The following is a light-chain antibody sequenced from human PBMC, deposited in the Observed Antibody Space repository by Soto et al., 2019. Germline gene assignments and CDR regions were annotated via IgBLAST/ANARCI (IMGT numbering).Light chain of an antibody. J-gene: IGLJ2*01. CDR1: SSDVGGYNY. CDR3: SSYAGSNVLV. Sequence: QSALTQPPSASGSPGQSVTISRTGTSSDVGGYNYVSWYQQHPGKAPKLMIYEVNKRPSGVPDRFSGSKSGNTASLTVSGLQAEDEADYYCSSYAGSNVLVFGGGTKLTVL. CDR2: EVN. V-gene: IGLV2-8*01.